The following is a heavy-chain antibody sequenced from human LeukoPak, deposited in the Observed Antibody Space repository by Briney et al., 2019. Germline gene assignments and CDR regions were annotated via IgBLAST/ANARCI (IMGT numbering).Heavy chain of an antibody. D-gene: IGHD3-9*01. CDR2: IRRKTNNYAT. Sequence: PGGSLKLSCAASGFIFSGSAIHWVRQASGKGLEWVGRIRRKTNNYATTYAASVTGRFTISRDDSQNTAYLQMNSLKTEDTAVYYCTNADPTDYDILTGWSSCWGQGTLVTVSS. CDR3: TNADPTDYDILTGWSSC. CDR1: GFIFSGSA. V-gene: IGHV3-73*01. J-gene: IGHJ4*02.